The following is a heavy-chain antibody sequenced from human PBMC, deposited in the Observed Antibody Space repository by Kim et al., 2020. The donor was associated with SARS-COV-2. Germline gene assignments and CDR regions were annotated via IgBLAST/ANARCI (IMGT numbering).Heavy chain of an antibody. CDR3: ASTYYYDSSGYYAG. V-gene: IGHV1-69*06. D-gene: IGHD3-22*01. Sequence: SVKVSCKASVGTFSSYAISWVRQAPGQGLEWMGGIIPIFGTANYAQKFQGRVTITADKSTSTAYMELSSLRSEDTAGYYCASTYYYDSSGYYAGWGQGTLVTVSS. J-gene: IGHJ4*02. CDR2: IIPIFGTA. CDR1: VGTFSSYA.